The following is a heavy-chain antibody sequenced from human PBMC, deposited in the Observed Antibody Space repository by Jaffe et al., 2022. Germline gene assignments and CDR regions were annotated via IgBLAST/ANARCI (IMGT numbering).Heavy chain of an antibody. D-gene: IGHD2-21*01. CDR2: INSDGSST. CDR1: GFTFSSYW. V-gene: IGHV3-74*01. CDR3: ARGAYCGGDCYSWWDWFDP. Sequence: EVQLVESGGGLVQPGGSLRLSCAASGFTFSSYWMHWVRQAPGKGLVWVSRINSDGSSTSYADSVKGRFTISRDNAKNTLYLQMNSLRAEDTAVYYCARGAYCGGDCYSWWDWFDPWGQGTLVTVSS. J-gene: IGHJ5*02.